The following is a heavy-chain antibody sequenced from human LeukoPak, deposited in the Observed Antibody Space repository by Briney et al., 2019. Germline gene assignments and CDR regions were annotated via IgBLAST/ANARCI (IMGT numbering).Heavy chain of an antibody. J-gene: IGHJ4*02. CDR2: IYYSGST. CDR1: GGSISSRDYY. D-gene: IGHD2-21*01. V-gene: IGHV4-30-4*08. Sequence: SGTLSLTCTVSGGSISSRDYYWSWIRQPPGKGLEWIGYIYYSGSTYYNPSLKSRVTISVDTSKNQFSLKLSSVTAADTAVYYCARGVIAIPTFFDYWGQGTLVTVSS. CDR3: ARGVIAIPTFFDY.